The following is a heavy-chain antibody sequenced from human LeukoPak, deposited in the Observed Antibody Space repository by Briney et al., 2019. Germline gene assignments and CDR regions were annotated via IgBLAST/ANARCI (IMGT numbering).Heavy chain of an antibody. D-gene: IGHD2-2*01. Sequence: GGSLRLSCAASGFTFSSYEMNWVRQAPGKGLEWVSYISSSGSTIYYADSVKGRFTISRDNAKTSLYLQMTSLRAEDTAVYYCATSSRILPAASLDYWGQGALVTVSS. J-gene: IGHJ4*02. V-gene: IGHV3-48*03. CDR3: ATSSRILPAASLDY. CDR2: ISSSGSTI. CDR1: GFTFSSYE.